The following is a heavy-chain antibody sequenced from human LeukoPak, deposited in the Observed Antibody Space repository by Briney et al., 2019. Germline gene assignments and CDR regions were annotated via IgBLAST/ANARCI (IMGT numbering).Heavy chain of an antibody. CDR1: GYTLTELS. Sequence: ASVKVSCKVSGYTLTELSMHWVRQAPGKGLEWMGGFDPEDGETIYAQKFQGRVTMTEDTSTDTAYMELSSLRSEDTAVYSCATLPIDYYYYYMDVWGKGTTVTVSS. CDR3: ATLPIDYYYYYMDV. D-gene: IGHD2-15*01. CDR2: FDPEDGET. V-gene: IGHV1-24*01. J-gene: IGHJ6*03.